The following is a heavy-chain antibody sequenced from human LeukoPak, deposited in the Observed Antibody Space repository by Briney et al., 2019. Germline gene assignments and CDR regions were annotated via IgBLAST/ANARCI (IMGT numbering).Heavy chain of an antibody. D-gene: IGHD6-13*01. J-gene: IGHJ2*01. Sequence: SETLSLTCTVSGGSISSYYWSWIRRPAGKGLEWIGRIYTSGSTNYNPSLKSRVTMSVDTSKNQFSLKLSSVTAADTAVYYCARVQRYSSSWYHWYFDLWGRGTLVTVSS. CDR1: GGSISSYY. V-gene: IGHV4-4*07. CDR2: IYTSGST. CDR3: ARVQRYSSSWYHWYFDL.